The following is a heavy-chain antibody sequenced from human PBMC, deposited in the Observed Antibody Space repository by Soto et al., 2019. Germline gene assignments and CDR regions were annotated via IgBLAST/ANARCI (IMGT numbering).Heavy chain of an antibody. J-gene: IGHJ4*02. V-gene: IGHV4-30-4*01. D-gene: IGHD6-6*01. CDR1: GGSIDNYEYY. Sequence: QVQLQESGPGLVKPSQTLSLTCTVSGGSIDNYEYYWTWIRQPPGKGLEWVGYIYYSGRTNYNPSLNSRLTISLDTSKNQFSLRLTSVSAADTAMYYCARDRSNSPDYFDFWGQGTLDTVSS. CDR3: ARDRSNSPDYFDF. CDR2: IYYSGRT.